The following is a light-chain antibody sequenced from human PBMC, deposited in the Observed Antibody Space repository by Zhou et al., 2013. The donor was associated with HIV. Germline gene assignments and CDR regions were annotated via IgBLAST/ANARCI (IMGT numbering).Light chain of an antibody. V-gene: IGKV1-13*02. Sequence: AIQLTQSPSSLSASVGDRVTITCRASQDISSSLAWYQQKPGKAPKVLIYDASSLESGVPSRFSGSGSGTDFTLTINSLQPEDFASYYCQQYNTQPEITFGGGTKVEVK. CDR2: DAS. J-gene: IGKJ4*01. CDR1: QDISSS. CDR3: QQYNTQPEIT.